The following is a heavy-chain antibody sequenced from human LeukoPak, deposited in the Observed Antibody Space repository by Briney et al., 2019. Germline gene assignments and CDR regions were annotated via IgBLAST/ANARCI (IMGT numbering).Heavy chain of an antibody. CDR2: ISSSSDYI. J-gene: IGHJ4*02. V-gene: IGHV3-21*01. D-gene: IGHD5-18*01. CDR3: AMRGHSKAFDY. Sequence: PGGSLILIWAASGFTFSSYSRNWVRQAPGKGLEWVSSISSSSDYIYYADSVKGRFAISRDSAKNSLYLQLNSLRAEDTAVYYCAMRGHSKAFDYWGQGTLVTVSS. CDR1: GFTFSSYS.